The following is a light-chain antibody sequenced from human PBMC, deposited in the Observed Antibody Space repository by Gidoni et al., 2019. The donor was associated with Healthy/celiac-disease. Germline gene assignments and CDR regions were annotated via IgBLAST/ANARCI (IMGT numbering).Light chain of an antibody. J-gene: IGKJ4*01. Sequence: IQLTQSPSSLSASVGDRVTITCRASQGISSYLAWYQQKPGKAPKLLIYAASTLQSGVPSRFSGSGSGTDFTLTISSLQPEEFATYYCQQLNSLTFGGGTKVEIK. V-gene: IGKV1-9*01. CDR2: AAS. CDR3: QQLNSLT. CDR1: QGISSY.